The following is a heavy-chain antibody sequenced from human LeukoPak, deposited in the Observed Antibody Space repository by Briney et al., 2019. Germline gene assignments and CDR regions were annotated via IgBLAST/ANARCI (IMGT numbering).Heavy chain of an antibody. CDR2: IRYDGSNK. CDR1: GFTFSSYG. J-gene: IGHJ4*02. V-gene: IGHV3-30*02. Sequence: GGSLRLSCAASGFTFSSYGMHWVRHAPGKGLEWVAFIRYDGSNKYYADSVKGRFTISRDNSKNTLYLQMNSLRAEDTAVYYCAKGGSQGGSYLFDYWGQGTLVTVSS. CDR3: AKGGSQGGSYLFDY. D-gene: IGHD1-26*01.